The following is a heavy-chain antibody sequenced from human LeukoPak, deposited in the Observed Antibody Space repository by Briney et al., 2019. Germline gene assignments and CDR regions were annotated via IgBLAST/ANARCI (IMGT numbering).Heavy chain of an antibody. V-gene: IGHV1-8*01. D-gene: IGHD6-13*01. J-gene: IGHJ3*02. CDR1: GYTFTSYD. Sequence: ASVKVSCKASGYTFTSYDINWVRQATGQGLEWMGWMNPNSGNTGYAQKFQGRVTMTRNTSISTAYMELSSLRSEDTAVYYCARDRFGFESWYSVDNAFDIWGQGTMVTVSS. CDR2: MNPNSGNT. CDR3: ARDRFGFESWYSVDNAFDI.